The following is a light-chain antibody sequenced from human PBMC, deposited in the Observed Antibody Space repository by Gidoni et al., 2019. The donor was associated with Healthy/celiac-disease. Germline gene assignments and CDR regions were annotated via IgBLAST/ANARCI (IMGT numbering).Light chain of an antibody. J-gene: IGKJ1*01. CDR3: QQYSSYPWT. V-gene: IGKV1-5*03. CDR2: KAS. Sequence: MQMTHPPSTLSASVGNSATNSCRASQSISSWLAWYQQKPGTPPKLLINKASGLETGVPYRFSGSGSGTEFTLTISSLQPDDFATYYCQQYSSYPWTFGQGTQVEIK. CDR1: QSISSW.